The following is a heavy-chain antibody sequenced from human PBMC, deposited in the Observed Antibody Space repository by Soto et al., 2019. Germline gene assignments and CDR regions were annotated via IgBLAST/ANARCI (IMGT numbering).Heavy chain of an antibody. CDR1: GFSFSRHG. D-gene: IGHD6-19*01. CDR3: ARDRSSTYYYYGMDL. Sequence: QVQFVESGGGVVQPGRSLRLSCAASGFSFSRHGMHWVRQAPGKGLEWVAVISYDGSNQDYADSVKGRFSISRDNSKNTVYLQMNSLRVEDSAVYYCARDRSSTYYYYGMDLWGQGTTVTVSS. CDR2: ISYDGSNQ. J-gene: IGHJ6*02. V-gene: IGHV3-30-3*01.